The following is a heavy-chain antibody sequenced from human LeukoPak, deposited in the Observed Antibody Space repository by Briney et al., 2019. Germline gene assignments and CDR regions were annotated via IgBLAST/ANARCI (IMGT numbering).Heavy chain of an antibody. J-gene: IGHJ6*02. CDR3: ARGGAVAGYGYYFYGIDV. Sequence: GGSLRLSCAASGFTFSSYAMHWVRQAPGKGLEWVALISYDGSNKYYADSVKGRFTISRDNSKNTLYLQMNSLRVEDTAVYYCARGGAVAGYGYYFYGIDVWGQGTTVTVSS. CDR1: GFTFSSYA. D-gene: IGHD6-19*01. CDR2: ISYDGSNK. V-gene: IGHV3-30-3*01.